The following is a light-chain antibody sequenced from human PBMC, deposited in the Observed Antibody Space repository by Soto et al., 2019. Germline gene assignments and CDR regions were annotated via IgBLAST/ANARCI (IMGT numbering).Light chain of an antibody. J-gene: IGLJ3*02. CDR1: SSNLGSNF. Sequence: QSVLTQPPSASGTPGQRVTISCSGSSSNLGSNFVFWYQQLPGAAPKLLISRNDQRPSGVPGRFSGSKSGTSASLAISGLRSEDEADYHCAACDDSLRGVVFGGGTKLTVL. V-gene: IGLV1-47*01. CDR2: RND. CDR3: AACDDSLRGVV.